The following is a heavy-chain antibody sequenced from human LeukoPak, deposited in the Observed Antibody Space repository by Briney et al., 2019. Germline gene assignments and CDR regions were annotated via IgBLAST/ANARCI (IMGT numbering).Heavy chain of an antibody. V-gene: IGHV3-74*01. D-gene: IGHD2-21*01. CDR3: AKAPVTSCRGAYCYPFDS. Sequence: GGSLRLSCAASGFTFSSYWMHWVRQAPGKGLVWVSRINSDGINTSYADSVKGRFTISRDNAKNTLNLQMNSLRAEDAAVYFCAKAPVTSCRGAYCYPFDSWGQGTLVTVSS. CDR1: GFTFSSYW. CDR2: INSDGINT. J-gene: IGHJ4*02.